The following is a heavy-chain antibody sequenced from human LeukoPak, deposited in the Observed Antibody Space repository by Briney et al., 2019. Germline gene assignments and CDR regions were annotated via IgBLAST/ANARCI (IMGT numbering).Heavy chain of an antibody. J-gene: IGHJ4*02. CDR1: GFTFSSYG. CDR3: AKDRYSSGWYSDFDY. CDR2: ISDDGSNK. V-gene: IGHV3-30*18. D-gene: IGHD6-19*01. Sequence: PGRSLRLSCVGSGFTFSSYGMHWVRQAPGKALECLAVISDDGSNKYYEDSVKGRFTISRDNSKNTVYLQMNSLRAEDTAVYYCAKDRYSSGWYSDFDYWGQGTLVTVSS.